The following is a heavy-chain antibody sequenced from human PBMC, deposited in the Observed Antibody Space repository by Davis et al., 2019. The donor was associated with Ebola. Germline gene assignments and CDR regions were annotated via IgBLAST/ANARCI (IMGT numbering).Heavy chain of an antibody. V-gene: IGHV3-9*01. CDR1: GFTFDDYA. Sequence: SLKISCAASGFTFDDYAMHWVRQAPGKGLEWVSGISWNSGSIGYADSVKGRFTISRDNAKNSLYLQMNSLRPEDAAVYYCAKDRGDLQFDFDSWGQGTMVTVSS. J-gene: IGHJ4*02. CDR2: ISWNSGSI. D-gene: IGHD4-17*01. CDR3: AKDRGDLQFDFDS.